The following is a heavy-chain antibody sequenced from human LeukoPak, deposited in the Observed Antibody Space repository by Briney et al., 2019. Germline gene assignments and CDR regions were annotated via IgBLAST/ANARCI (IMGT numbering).Heavy chain of an antibody. J-gene: IGHJ6*02. CDR3: ARGGGITIFGVVINGYYYGMDV. V-gene: IGHV1-8*01. Sequence: ASVKVSCKASGYTFTSYDINWVRQATGQGLEWMGWMNPNSGNTGYAQKFQGRVTMTRNTSISTAYMELSSLRSEDTAVYYCARGGGITIFGVVINGYYYGMDVWGQGTTVTVSS. CDR2: MNPNSGNT. D-gene: IGHD3-3*01. CDR1: GYTFTSYD.